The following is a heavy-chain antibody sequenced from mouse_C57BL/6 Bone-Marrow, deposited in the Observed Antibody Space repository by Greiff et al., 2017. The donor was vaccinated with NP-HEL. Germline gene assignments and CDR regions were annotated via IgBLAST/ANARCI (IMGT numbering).Heavy chain of an antibody. Sequence: QVQLQQSGAELVMPGASVKLSCKASGYTFTSYWMHWVKQRPGQGLEWIGEIDPSDSYTTYNQKFKGKSTLTVDKSSSTAYMQLSSLTSEDSAVYYCARWGYDYAAYWGQGTLVTVSA. V-gene: IGHV1-69*01. J-gene: IGHJ3*01. CDR3: ARWGYDYAAY. D-gene: IGHD2-4*01. CDR1: GYTFTSYW. CDR2: IDPSDSYT.